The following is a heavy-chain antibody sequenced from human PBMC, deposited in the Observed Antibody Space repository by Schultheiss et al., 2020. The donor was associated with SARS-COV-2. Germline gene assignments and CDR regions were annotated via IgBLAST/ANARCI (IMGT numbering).Heavy chain of an antibody. Sequence: GGSLRLSCAASGFTFSSYSMNWVRQAPGKGLEWVSSISSSSSYIYYADSVKGRFTISRDNSKNTLYLQMNSLRAEDTAVYYCAKDPTITMIDAFDIWGQGTMVTVSS. D-gene: IGHD3-22*01. V-gene: IGHV3-21*04. J-gene: IGHJ3*02. CDR1: GFTFSSYS. CDR3: AKDPTITMIDAFDI. CDR2: ISSSSSYI.